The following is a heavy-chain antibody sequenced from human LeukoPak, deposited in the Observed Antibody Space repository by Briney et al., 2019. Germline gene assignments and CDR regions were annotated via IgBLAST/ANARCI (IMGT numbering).Heavy chain of an antibody. V-gene: IGHV3-11*01. CDR1: GFTFSDYY. Sequence: SGGSLRLSCAASGFTFSDYYMSWIRQAPGKGLEWVSHISSTGSTIYYADSVKGRFTISRDNAKNSLYLQMNSLTAEDTAVYYCASSPLLGYCSGGSCPENPYYYYGMDVWGQGTTVTVSS. CDR3: ASSPLLGYCSGGSCPENPYYYYGMDV. D-gene: IGHD2-15*01. CDR2: ISSTGSTI. J-gene: IGHJ6*02.